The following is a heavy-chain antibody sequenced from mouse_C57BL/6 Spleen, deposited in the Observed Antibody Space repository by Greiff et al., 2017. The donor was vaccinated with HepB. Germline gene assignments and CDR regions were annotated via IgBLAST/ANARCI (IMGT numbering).Heavy chain of an antibody. V-gene: IGHV5-6*01. CDR2: ISSGGSYT. CDR1: GFTFSSYG. J-gene: IGHJ2*01. CDR3: ARRHSSGLLFDY. Sequence: DVHLVESGGDLVKPGGSLKLSCAASGFTFSSYGMSWVRQTPDKRLEWVATISSGGSYTYYPDSVKGRFTISRDNARNTLYLQMSSLKSEDTAMYYCARRHSSGLLFDYWGQGTTLTVSS. D-gene: IGHD3-2*02.